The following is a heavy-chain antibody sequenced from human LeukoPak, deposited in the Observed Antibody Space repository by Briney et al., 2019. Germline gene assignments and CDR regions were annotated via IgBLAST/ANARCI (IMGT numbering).Heavy chain of an antibody. Sequence: SETLSLTCTVSGGSISSSGYYWGWIRQPPGKGLEWIGSISYSGSTYYKPSLKSRVTISVDTSKNQFSLKLSSVTAADTAVYYCASVPFHFWSGYNYAFDIWGQGTMVTVSS. J-gene: IGHJ3*02. CDR3: ASVPFHFWSGYNYAFDI. CDR2: ISYSGST. V-gene: IGHV4-39*07. CDR1: GGSISSSGYY. D-gene: IGHD3-3*02.